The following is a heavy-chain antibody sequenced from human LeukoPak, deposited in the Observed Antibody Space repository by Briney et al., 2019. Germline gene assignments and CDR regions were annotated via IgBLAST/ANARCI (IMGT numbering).Heavy chain of an antibody. J-gene: IGHJ5*02. D-gene: IGHD4-17*01. V-gene: IGHV1-18*01. CDR2: ISAYNGNT. CDR1: GYTFTSYG. CDR3: ARDLGDDLSTVTSGNWFDP. Sequence: ASVTVSCTASGYTFTSYGITWVRQAPGQGLEWMGWISAYNGNTNYAQKFQGRVTMTTDTSTSTADMELRSLRSDDTAIYFCARDLGDDLSTVTSGNWFDPWGQGTLVTVSS.